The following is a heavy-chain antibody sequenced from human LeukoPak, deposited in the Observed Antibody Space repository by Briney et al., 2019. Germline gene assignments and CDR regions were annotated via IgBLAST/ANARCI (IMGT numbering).Heavy chain of an antibody. CDR3: TRDKPDRMVATGY. Sequence: ASVKVSCKASGYTFTGYYMHWMRQAPGQGLEWMGWISAYNGNTNYAQKLQGRVTMTTDTSTSTAYMELRSLRSDDTAVYYCTRDKPDRMVATGYWGQGTLVTVSS. CDR1: GYTFTGYY. V-gene: IGHV1-18*04. J-gene: IGHJ4*02. D-gene: IGHD5-12*01. CDR2: ISAYNGNT.